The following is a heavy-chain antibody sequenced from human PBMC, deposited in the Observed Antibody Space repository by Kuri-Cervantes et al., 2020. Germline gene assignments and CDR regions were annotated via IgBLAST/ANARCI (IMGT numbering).Heavy chain of an antibody. J-gene: IGHJ4*02. D-gene: IGHD3-10*01. CDR1: GFTFDDYA. CDR3: AKSRGSGSYYWIFDY. Sequence: SLKISCAASGFTFDDYAMHWVRQAPGKGLEWVSGISWNSGSIGYADSVKGRFTISRDNSKNTLYLQMNSLRAEDTAVYYCAKSRGSGSYYWIFDYWGQGTLVTVSS. CDR2: ISWNSGSI. V-gene: IGHV3-9*01.